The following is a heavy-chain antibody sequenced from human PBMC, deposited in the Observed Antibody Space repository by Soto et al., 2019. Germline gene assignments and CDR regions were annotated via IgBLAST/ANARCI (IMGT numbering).Heavy chain of an antibody. J-gene: IGHJ5*02. Sequence: QVQLQESGPGLVKPSGTLSLTCAVSGGSISSSNWWSWVRQPPGKGLEWIGEIYHSGSTNYNPSLNSRVTISVDKSKNQFSLKLSSVTAADTAVYYCARGYSSGWYVDWFDPWGQGTLVTGSS. CDR2: IYHSGST. CDR3: ARGYSSGWYVDWFDP. CDR1: GGSISSSNW. V-gene: IGHV4-4*02. D-gene: IGHD6-19*01.